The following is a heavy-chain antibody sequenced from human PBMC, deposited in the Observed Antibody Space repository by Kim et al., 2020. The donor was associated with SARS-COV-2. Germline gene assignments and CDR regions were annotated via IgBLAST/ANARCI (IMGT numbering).Heavy chain of an antibody. V-gene: IGHV3-23*01. Sequence: DSVKGQFTISRDNSKNTLYLQMNGLRAEDTAVYYCAKRIVVVPDTGAFDDWRQGTPVTVSS. CDR3: AKRIVVVPDTGAFDD. J-gene: IGHJ4*02. D-gene: IGHD2-2*01.